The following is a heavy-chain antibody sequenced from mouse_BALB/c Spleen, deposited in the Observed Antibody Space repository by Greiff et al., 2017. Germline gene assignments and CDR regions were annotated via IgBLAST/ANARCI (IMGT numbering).Heavy chain of an antibody. D-gene: IGHD2-14*01. V-gene: IGHV1-54*01. CDR3: ARSRRYGDYYAMDY. Sequence: QVHVKQSGAELVRPGTSVKVSCKASGYAFTNYLIEWVKQRPGQGLEWIGVINPGSGGTNYNEKFKGKATLTADKSSSTAYMQLSSLTSDDSAVYFCARSRRYGDYYAMDYWGQGTSVTVSS. J-gene: IGHJ4*01. CDR1: GYAFTNYL. CDR2: INPGSGGT.